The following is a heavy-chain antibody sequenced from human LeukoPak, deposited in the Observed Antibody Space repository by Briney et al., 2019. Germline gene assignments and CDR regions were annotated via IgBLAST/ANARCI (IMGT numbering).Heavy chain of an antibody. CDR1: GFTFSSYA. CDR3: TRAPHPRCSSSGCYLDY. V-gene: IGHV3-49*03. CDR2: IQAKAYGGAT. Sequence: PGGSLRLSCTAPGFTFSSYAIHWIRQAPGKGLEWVGFIQAKAYGGATKYAASVNGRFSISRDDSQSIANLQMNDLKTEDTAVYYCTRAPHPRCSSSGCYLDYWGQGTLVTVSS. D-gene: IGHD2-2*01. J-gene: IGHJ4*02.